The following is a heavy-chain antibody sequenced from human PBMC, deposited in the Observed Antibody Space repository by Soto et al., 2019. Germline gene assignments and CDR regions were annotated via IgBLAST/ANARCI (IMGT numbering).Heavy chain of an antibody. CDR3: VRIRYQLPSSVLWLDP. CDR2: IYTSGST. J-gene: IGHJ5*02. D-gene: IGHD3-16*01. V-gene: IGHV4-4*07. Sequence: SETLSLTCTVSGGSISSYYWSWIRQPAGKGLEWIGRIYTSGSTNYNPSLKSRVTMSVDTSQNQFSLRLISVTAADTAMYFCVRIRYQLPSSVLWLDPWGQGTPVTVSS. CDR1: GGSISSYY.